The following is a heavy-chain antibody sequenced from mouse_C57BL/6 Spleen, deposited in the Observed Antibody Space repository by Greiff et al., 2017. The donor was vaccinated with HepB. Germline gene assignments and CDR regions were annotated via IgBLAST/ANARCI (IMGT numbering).Heavy chain of an antibody. Sequence: VQLQQSGAELVRPGASVKLSCTASGFNIKDDYMHWVKQRPEQGLEWIGWIDPENGDTEYASKFQGKATITADTSSNTAYLQLSSLTSEDTAVYYCTTYYYGSRLFAYWGQGTLVTVSA. CDR3: TTYYYGSRLFAY. V-gene: IGHV14-4*01. CDR2: IDPENGDT. CDR1: GFNIKDDY. J-gene: IGHJ3*01. D-gene: IGHD1-1*01.